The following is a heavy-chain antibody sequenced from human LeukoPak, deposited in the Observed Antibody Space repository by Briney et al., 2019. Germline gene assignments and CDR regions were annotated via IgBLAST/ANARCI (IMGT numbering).Heavy chain of an antibody. CDR1: GFTFGTYA. D-gene: IGHD6-19*01. Sequence: GGSLRLSCAASGFTFGTYAMSWVRQAPGKGLEWVSTISGSGGSAYYADSVKGRFTISRDNSKNTLYLQMNSPRADATAVYYCAKHLGSGWSRYYFDYWGQGTLVTVSS. CDR3: AKHLGSGWSRYYFDY. CDR2: ISGSGGSA. V-gene: IGHV3-23*01. J-gene: IGHJ4*02.